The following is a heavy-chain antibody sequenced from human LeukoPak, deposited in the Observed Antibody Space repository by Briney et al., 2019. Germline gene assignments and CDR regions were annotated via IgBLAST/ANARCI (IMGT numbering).Heavy chain of an antibody. CDR2: IKQDGSEK. V-gene: IGHV3-7*01. D-gene: IGHD5-12*01. J-gene: IGHJ6*02. CDR3: ARDFGYAKKTYYYYGMDV. CDR1: GFTFSSYA. Sequence: GGSLRLSCAASGFTFSSYAMSWVRQAPGKGLEWVANIKQDGSEKYYVDSVKGRFTISRDNAKNSLYLQMNSLRAEDTAVYYCARDFGYAKKTYYYYGMDVWGQGTTVTVSS.